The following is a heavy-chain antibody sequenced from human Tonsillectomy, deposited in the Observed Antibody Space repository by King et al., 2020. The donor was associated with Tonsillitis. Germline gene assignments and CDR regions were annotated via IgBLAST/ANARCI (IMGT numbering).Heavy chain of an antibody. J-gene: IGHJ3*02. V-gene: IGHV1-69*12. D-gene: IGHD2-2*01. CDR1: GGTFSNYI. CDR2: IMPRFGTS. CDR3: ARDRHGSTNFARSDAAFHI. Sequence: QLVQSGAEVKKPGSSVKVSCKASGGTFSNYIISWVRQAPGQGLEWMGGIMPRFGTSKYAQKFQGRVTMTADESTSTAYMELRNLRSEDTAVYYCARDRHGSTNFARSDAAFHIWGQGTMVTVSS.